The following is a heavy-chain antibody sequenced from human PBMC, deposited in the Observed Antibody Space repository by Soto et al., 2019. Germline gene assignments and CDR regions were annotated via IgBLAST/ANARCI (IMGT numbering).Heavy chain of an antibody. V-gene: IGHV1-18*01. Sequence: QVQLVQSGAEVKKPGASVKVFCKASGYAFATYGISWXXQAXXXGLEWMGWISPYNGHTNYEQKLQGRVTMTTDTXXXXXXXXXXXXXXXXXXXXXXXXXXSTXXXXXDYWGQGTLVTVSS. J-gene: IGHJ4*02. CDR3: XXXXSTXXXXXDY. CDR1: GYAFATYG. CDR2: ISPYNGHT.